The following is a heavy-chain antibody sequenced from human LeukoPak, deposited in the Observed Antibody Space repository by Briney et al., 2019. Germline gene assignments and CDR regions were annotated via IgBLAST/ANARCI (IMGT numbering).Heavy chain of an antibody. CDR3: AIRVDFYDTGDYFDY. V-gene: IGHV4-59*08. D-gene: IGHD3-22*01. CDR2: IYYSGST. J-gene: IGHJ4*02. CDR1: GGSLSRDY. Sequence: SSETLSLTCTVSGGSLSRDYLSWIRQPPGKGLEWIGYIYYSGSTNYNPSLKSRVTISVDTSKNQFSLKLSSVTAADTAVYYCAIRVDFYDTGDYFDYWGQGTLVTVSS.